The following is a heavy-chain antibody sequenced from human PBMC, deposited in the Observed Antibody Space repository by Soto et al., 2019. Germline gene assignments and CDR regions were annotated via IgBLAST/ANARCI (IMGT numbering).Heavy chain of an antibody. CDR3: ASSITIFGVVIPDAFDI. D-gene: IGHD3-3*01. J-gene: IGHJ3*02. CDR2: ISYDGSNK. Sequence: GGSLRLSCAASGFTFGSYAMHWVGQAPGKGLEWVAVISYDGSNKYYADSVKGRFTISRDNAKNTLYLQMNSLRAEDTAVYYCASSITIFGVVIPDAFDIWGKGTMVTVS. CDR1: GFTFGSYA. V-gene: IGHV3-30-3*01.